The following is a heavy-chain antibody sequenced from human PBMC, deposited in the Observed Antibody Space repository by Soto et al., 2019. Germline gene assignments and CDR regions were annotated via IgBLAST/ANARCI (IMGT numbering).Heavy chain of an antibody. CDR1: GFTFTSSA. CDR3: AADKSDDYDSYYYGMDV. V-gene: IGHV1-58*01. CDR2: IVVGSGNT. Sequence: SVKVSCKASGFTFTSSAVQWVRQARGQRLEWIGWIVVGSGNTNYAQKFQERVTITRDMSTSTAYMELSSLRSEDTAVYYCAADKSDDYDSYYYGMDVWGQGTTVTVSS. J-gene: IGHJ6*02. D-gene: IGHD4-17*01.